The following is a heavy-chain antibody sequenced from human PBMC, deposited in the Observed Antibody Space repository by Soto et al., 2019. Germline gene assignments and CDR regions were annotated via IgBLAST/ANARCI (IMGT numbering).Heavy chain of an antibody. CDR2: MFPGDSDT. CDR1: GYSFTTYW. CDR3: ARVPDSSLGTMDV. V-gene: IGHV5-51*01. Sequence: VETLKLSCKGSGYSFTTYWICWGRQLPGQGLEWMGVMFPGDSDTRYSPSFQGQVTMSADPSTNTAYLEWSSLKAADSAMYYCARVPDSSLGTMDVWGQGTTVTVSS. J-gene: IGHJ6*02. D-gene: IGHD6-19*01.